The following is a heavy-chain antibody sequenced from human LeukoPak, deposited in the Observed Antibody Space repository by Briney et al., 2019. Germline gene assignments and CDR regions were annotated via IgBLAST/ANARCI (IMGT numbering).Heavy chain of an antibody. Sequence: GGSLRLSCAASGFTFSSYGMHWVRQAPGKGLEWVAVISYDGSNKYYADPVKGRFTISRDNSKNTLYLQMNSLRAEDTAVYYCAPGGNAAFDIWGQGTMVTVSS. CDR3: APGGNAAFDI. V-gene: IGHV3-30*03. J-gene: IGHJ3*02. CDR1: GFTFSSYG. D-gene: IGHD1-26*01. CDR2: ISYDGSNK.